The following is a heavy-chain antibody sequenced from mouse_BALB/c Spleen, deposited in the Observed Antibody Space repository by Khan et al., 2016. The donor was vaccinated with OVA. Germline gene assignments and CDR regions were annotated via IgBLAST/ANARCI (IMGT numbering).Heavy chain of an antibody. CDR3: TRLGYSYGSTFVY. J-gene: IGHJ2*01. Sequence: VQLVESGAELAKPGASVKMSCKASGYTFPNYWMHWVKQGPGQGLEWIGYINPSTDYTEYNQRFKDKATLTADKSSSTAYMQLSSLTSEDSAVYYCTRLGYSYGSTFVYWGQGTTLTVSS. V-gene: IGHV1-7*01. D-gene: IGHD1-1*01. CDR1: GYTFPNYW. CDR2: INPSTDYT.